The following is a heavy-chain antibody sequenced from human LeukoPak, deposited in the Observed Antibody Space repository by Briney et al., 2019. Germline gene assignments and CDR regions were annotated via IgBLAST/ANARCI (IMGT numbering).Heavy chain of an antibody. CDR3: GYSSSWRLDY. Sequence: SVKVSCTASGGTFSSYAISWVRQAPGQGLEWVGGIIPIFGTANYAQKFQGRVTITADESTSTAYMELSSLRSEDTAVYYCGYSSSWRLDYWGQGTLVTVSS. CDR2: IIPIFGTA. D-gene: IGHD6-13*01. V-gene: IGHV1-69*13. CDR1: GGTFSSYA. J-gene: IGHJ4*02.